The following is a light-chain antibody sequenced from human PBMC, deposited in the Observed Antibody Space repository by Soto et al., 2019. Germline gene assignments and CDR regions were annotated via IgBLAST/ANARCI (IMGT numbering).Light chain of an antibody. CDR1: QSVSIY. V-gene: IGKV1-39*01. J-gene: IGKJ1*01. Sequence: DIHLTQSPSSLSASVGDRVTIACRASQSVSIYLNWYQQKPGKAPNLLISAASSLQNGVPSRFRGSGSGTDFTLTISGLQPEDFATYYCQQSYSTPPWTFGQGTKVDIK. CDR2: AAS. CDR3: QQSYSTPPWT.